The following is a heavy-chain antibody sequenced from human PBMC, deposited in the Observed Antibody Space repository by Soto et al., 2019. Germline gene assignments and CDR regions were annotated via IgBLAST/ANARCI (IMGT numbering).Heavy chain of an antibody. Sequence: SVKVSCKASGYTFTVYYMHGVGQSALRGRDGMGWINPNSGGTNYAQKFQGRVTMTRDTSISTAYMELSRLRSDDTAVYYCARDPSIMITFGGVIVPPDAFDIWGQGTMVTVS. J-gene: IGHJ3*02. CDR3: ARDPSIMITFGGVIVPPDAFDI. V-gene: IGHV1-2*02. CDR2: INPNSGGT. CDR1: GYTFTVYY. D-gene: IGHD3-16*02.